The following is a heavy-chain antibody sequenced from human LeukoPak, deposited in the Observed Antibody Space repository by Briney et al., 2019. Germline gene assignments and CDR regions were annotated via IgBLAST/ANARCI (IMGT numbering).Heavy chain of an antibody. V-gene: IGHV3-33*01. CDR3: ARGKVVAALYFDY. CDR2: IWYDGSNK. Sequence: PGRSLRLSWAASGITFSSYGMHWVRQAPGKGLEWVAVIWYDGSNKYYADSVKGRFTISRDNSKNTLYLQMNSLRAEDTAVYYCARGKVVAALYFDYWGQGTLVSVSS. D-gene: IGHD2-15*01. J-gene: IGHJ4*02. CDR1: GITFSSYG.